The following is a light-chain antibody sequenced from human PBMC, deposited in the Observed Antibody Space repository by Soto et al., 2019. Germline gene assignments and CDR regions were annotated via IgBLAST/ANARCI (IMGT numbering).Light chain of an antibody. J-gene: IGKJ5*01. CDR1: LSVSVY. V-gene: IGKV3-11*01. CDR2: DAS. CDR3: HQRQYWPPIT. Sequence: VVLTHSPATLSLSPSERATLSFSTSLSVSVYLDWYQQKPGQAPRLLISDASNRATGIPARFSGSGSGTDFTLTISSLEPEDFAVYYCHQRQYWPPITFGQGTRLEIK.